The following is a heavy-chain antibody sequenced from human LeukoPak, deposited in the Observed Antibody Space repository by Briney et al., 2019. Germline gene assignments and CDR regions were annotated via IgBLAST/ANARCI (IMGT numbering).Heavy chain of an antibody. CDR1: GFTFSSYA. D-gene: IGHD3-22*01. V-gene: IGHV3-23*01. J-gene: IGHJ4*02. CDR2: IRGSSGST. CDR3: AKDAPNMIVVVLLDY. Sequence: GGSLRLSCAASGFTFSSYAMSWVRQAPGEGLEWVSTIRGSSGSTYYADSVKGRFTISRDNSKNTLYLQMNSLRAEDTAVYYCAKDAPNMIVVVLLDYWGQGTLVTVSS.